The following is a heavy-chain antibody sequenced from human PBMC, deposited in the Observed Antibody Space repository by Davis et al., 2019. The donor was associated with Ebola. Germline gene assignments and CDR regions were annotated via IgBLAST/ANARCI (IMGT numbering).Heavy chain of an antibody. Sequence: SETLSLTCAVSGGSIRSNNWWRWVRQPPGKGLEWIGAIYHSGSTNYNPSLKSRGTISVDKSKNQFSLKLSSVTAADTAVYYCARGLITYYYYGMDVWGQGTTVTVSS. CDR2: IYHSGST. CDR1: GGSIRSNNW. D-gene: IGHD2-8*01. J-gene: IGHJ6*02. V-gene: IGHV4-4*02. CDR3: ARGLITYYYYGMDV.